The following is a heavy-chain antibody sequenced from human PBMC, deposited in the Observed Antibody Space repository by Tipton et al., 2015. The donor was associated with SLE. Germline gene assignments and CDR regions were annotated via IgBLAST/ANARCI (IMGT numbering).Heavy chain of an antibody. CDR2: IYTSGST. D-gene: IGHD7-27*01. Sequence: TLSLTCTVSGGSISSGSYYWSWIRQPAGKGLEWIGRIYTSGSTNYNPSLKSRVTISVDTSKNQFSLKLSSVTAADPAVYYCARSRGLGIHWYFDLWGRGTLVTVSS. CDR1: GGSISSGSYY. V-gene: IGHV4-61*02. J-gene: IGHJ2*01. CDR3: ARSRGLGIHWYFDL.